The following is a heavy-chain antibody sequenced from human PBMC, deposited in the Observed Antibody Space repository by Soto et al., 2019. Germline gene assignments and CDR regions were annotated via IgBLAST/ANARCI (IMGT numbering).Heavy chain of an antibody. CDR3: ATSVNSAMAFDY. CDR2: INPNGGIT. J-gene: IGHJ4*02. CDR1: GYTFTHYY. D-gene: IGHD5-18*01. V-gene: IGHV1-46*01. Sequence: ASVKVSCKASGYTFTHYYIHWARQAPGQGLEWMGIINPNGGITTYAQKFRAGFSMTRDTSTSTVYLELSSLRSEDSAVYYCATSVNSAMAFDYWGQGTLFPVSS.